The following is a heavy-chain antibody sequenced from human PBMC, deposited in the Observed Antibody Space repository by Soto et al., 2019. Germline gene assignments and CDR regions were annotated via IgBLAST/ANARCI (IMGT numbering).Heavy chain of an antibody. CDR1: GGSFSGYY. CDR3: ARGRSSVPDRRGIGYYGLDV. CDR2: INDSGIT. J-gene: IGHJ6*02. D-gene: IGHD6-6*01. V-gene: IGHV4-34*01. Sequence: QVQLQQWGEEVLKPSETLSLTCVVNGGSFSGYYWGWIRQSPGKGLEWIGEINDSGITDSNPSLESRVTISVDMSKNQFSLNLKSVTAADSAVYHCARGRSSVPDRRGIGYYGLDVWGQGTTVTVSS.